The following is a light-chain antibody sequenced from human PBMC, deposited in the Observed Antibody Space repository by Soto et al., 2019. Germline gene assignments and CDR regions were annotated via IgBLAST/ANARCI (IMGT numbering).Light chain of an antibody. Sequence: VLSQSPAILSLSPGERATLSCRASQSVPSTYFAWYQQKAGQPPRLLISGTSNRATGIPDRFSGSGSGTDFTLTISRLEPEDVAVYYCHQFQNSPWTFGQGTKVDIK. CDR1: QSVPSTY. V-gene: IGKV3-20*01. CDR2: GTS. J-gene: IGKJ1*01. CDR3: HQFQNSPWT.